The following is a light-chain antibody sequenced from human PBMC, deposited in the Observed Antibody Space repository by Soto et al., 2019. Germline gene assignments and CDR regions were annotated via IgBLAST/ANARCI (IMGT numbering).Light chain of an antibody. CDR3: QQYNDEPST. Sequence: DIQMTQSPSTLSASVGDRVTITCRASQNIGNWLAWYQQKPGKTPDLLIYDASSLESGVPLRFSGSGSGTEFTLTISRLQTDDSATYYCQQYNDEPSTFGQGTKVEIK. CDR2: DAS. J-gene: IGKJ1*01. V-gene: IGKV1-5*01. CDR1: QNIGNW.